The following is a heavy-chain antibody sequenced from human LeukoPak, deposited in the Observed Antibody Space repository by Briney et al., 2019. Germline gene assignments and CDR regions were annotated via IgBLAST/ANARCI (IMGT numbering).Heavy chain of an antibody. CDR1: GFTFSSYA. J-gene: IGHJ5*02. D-gene: IGHD2-15*01. CDR2: ISGSGGST. V-gene: IGHV3-23*01. CDR3: AKGGGYCSGGSCYPPRWFDP. Sequence: GGSLRLSREASGFTFSSYAMSWVRQAPGKGLEWVSMISGSGGSTHYADSVKGRFTISRDDSKNTLYLQMNSLRAEDTAVYYCAKGGGYCSGGSCYPPRWFDPWGQGTLVTVSS.